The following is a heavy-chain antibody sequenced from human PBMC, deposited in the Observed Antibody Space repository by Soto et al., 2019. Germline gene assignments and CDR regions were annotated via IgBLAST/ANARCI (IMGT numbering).Heavy chain of an antibody. J-gene: IGHJ6*02. CDR3: GRLPPPKTPRRPGMDG. CDR1: GGTFSSYA. D-gene: IGHD1-1*01. CDR2: IIPIFGTA. Sequence: QVQLVQSGAEVKKPGSSVKVSCKASGGTFSSYAISWVRQAPGQGLEWMGGIIPIFGTANYAQKVQGRVTVTADESTGTAYMELSSLRYEATAVYYCGRLPPPKTPRRPGMDGWGQGTTVTVSS. V-gene: IGHV1-69*01.